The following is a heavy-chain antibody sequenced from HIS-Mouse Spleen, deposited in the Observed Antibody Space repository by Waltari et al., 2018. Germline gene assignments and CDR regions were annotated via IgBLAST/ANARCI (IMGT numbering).Heavy chain of an antibody. D-gene: IGHD5-12*01. J-gene: IGHJ4*02. CDR1: GFTFSRYA. Sequence: VQLVESGGGVVQPGRSLRLSCAASGFTFSRYAMPWVRQAPGKGLEWVAVISYDGSNKYYADSVKGRFTISRDNSKNTLYLQMNSLRAEDTAVYYCARAGTLHIVATTFDYWGQGTLVTVSS. CDR3: ARAGTLHIVATTFDY. V-gene: IGHV3-30*04. CDR2: ISYDGSNK.